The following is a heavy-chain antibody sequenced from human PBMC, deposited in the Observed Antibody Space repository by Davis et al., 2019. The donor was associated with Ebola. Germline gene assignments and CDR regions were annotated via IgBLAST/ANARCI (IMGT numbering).Heavy chain of an antibody. Sequence: GGSLRLSCAASGFYFSSYWMYWVRQAPGKGLEWVSYISDSGSATYYADSVKGRFTISRDNGKNSLYLQMNSLRAEDTAVYYCARDWVVPAAHFDYWGQGTLVTVSS. V-gene: IGHV3-48*04. D-gene: IGHD2-2*01. J-gene: IGHJ4*02. CDR3: ARDWVVPAAHFDY. CDR2: ISDSGSAT. CDR1: GFYFSSYW.